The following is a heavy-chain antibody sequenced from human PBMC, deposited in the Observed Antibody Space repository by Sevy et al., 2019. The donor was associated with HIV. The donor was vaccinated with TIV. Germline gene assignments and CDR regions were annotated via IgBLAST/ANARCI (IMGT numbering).Heavy chain of an antibody. J-gene: IGHJ4*02. CDR1: GFAFSSYT. V-gene: IGHV3-48*02. D-gene: IGHD5-18*01. CDR2: ISSGSRSI. CDR3: ARDSAETAALDF. Sequence: GGSLRLSCAASGFAFSSYTMNWVRQAPGKGLEWVSYISSGSRSIYYAHSVKGRFTISRDNAKNLVYMHMNSLRDEDTAVYYCARDSAETAALDFWGQGTLVTVSS.